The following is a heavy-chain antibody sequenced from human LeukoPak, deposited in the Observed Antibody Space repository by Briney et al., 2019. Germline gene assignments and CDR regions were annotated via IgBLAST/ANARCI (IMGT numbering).Heavy chain of an antibody. CDR1: GFTFSSYW. V-gene: IGHV3-21*01. CDR3: VREVTGDSGAFDI. D-gene: IGHD7-27*01. CDR2: MDTSSSYI. J-gene: IGHJ3*02. Sequence: GGSLRLSCAASGFTFSSYWINWVRQAPGKGLEWVSSMDTSSSYIYYVDSVKGRFTISRDNAKNSLYLQMNSLRAEDTAVYYCVREVTGDSGAFDIWGQGTMVTVSS.